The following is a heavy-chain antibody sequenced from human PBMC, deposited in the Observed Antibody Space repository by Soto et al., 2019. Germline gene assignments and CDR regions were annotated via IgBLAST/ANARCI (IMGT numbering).Heavy chain of an antibody. V-gene: IGHV1-8*01. CDR3: AVLDAIFGVVIIG. CDR1: GYTFTSYD. J-gene: IGHJ4*02. D-gene: IGHD3-3*01. Sequence: ASVKVSCKASGYTFTSYDIHWVGQASGLGLEWMGWMNPNSGNTGYAQKFQGRVTMTRNTSISTAYMELSSLRSADTAAYYRAVLDAIFGVVIIGWGEGTRVTVSS. CDR2: MNPNSGNT.